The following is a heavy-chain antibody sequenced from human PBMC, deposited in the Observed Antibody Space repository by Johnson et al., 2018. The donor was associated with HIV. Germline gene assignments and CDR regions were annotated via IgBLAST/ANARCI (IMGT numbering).Heavy chain of an antibody. J-gene: IGHJ3*02. CDR1: GFTFTYYG. CDR3: ARDRTLWQLVRPGGAFDI. D-gene: IGHD6-6*01. CDR2: ISFDGNNK. Sequence: QMLLVESGGGVVQPGRSLRLSCAASGFTFTYYGLHWVRQAPGKGLEWVTVISFDGNNKDYADSVKGRFTISRDNSKNTLYLQMKSLKIQDTAVYYCARDRTLWQLVRPGGAFDIWGQGTMVTVSS. V-gene: IGHV3-30*04.